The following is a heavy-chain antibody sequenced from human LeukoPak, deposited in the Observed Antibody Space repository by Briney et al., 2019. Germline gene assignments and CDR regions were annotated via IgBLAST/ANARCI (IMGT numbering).Heavy chain of an antibody. Sequence: GASVKVSCKASGYTFSGYHMRWVRQAPGHGLEGMGIINPSGGSTSYAQKFQGRVTMTRDTSTSTVYMELSSLRSEDTAVYYCARDSYCSSTSCSNWFDPWGQGTLVTVSS. J-gene: IGHJ5*02. CDR3: ARDSYCSSTSCSNWFDP. CDR2: INPSGGST. CDR1: GYTFSGYH. D-gene: IGHD2-2*01. V-gene: IGHV1-46*01.